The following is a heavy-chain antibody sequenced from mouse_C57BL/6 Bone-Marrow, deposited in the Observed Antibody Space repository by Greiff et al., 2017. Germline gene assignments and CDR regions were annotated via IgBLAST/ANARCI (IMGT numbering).Heavy chain of an antibody. CDR2: IYPSDSET. CDR3: ARETGPWYFDV. J-gene: IGHJ1*03. V-gene: IGHV1-61*01. CDR1: GYTFTSYW. Sequence: VKLQQPGAELVRPGSSVKLSCKASGYTFTSYWMDWVKQRPGQGLEWIGNIYPSDSETHYNQKFKDKATLTVDKSSSTAYMQLSSLTSEDSAVYYCARETGPWYFDVWGTGTTVTVSS. D-gene: IGHD4-1*01.